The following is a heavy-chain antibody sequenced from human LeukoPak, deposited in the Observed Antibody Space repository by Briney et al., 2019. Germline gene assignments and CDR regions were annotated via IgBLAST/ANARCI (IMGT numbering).Heavy chain of an antibody. CDR2: ISAYNGNT. CDR3: ATDIAAAGPNAFDY. D-gene: IGHD6-13*01. J-gene: IGHJ4*02. Sequence: ASVKVSCKASGYTFTSYGISWVRQAPGQGLEGMGWISAYNGNTNYAQKLQGRVTMTTDTSTSTAYMELRSLRSDDTAVYYCATDIAAAGPNAFDYWGQGTLVTVSS. V-gene: IGHV1-18*01. CDR1: GYTFTSYG.